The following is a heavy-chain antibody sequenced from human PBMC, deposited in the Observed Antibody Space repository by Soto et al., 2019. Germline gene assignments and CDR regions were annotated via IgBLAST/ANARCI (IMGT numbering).Heavy chain of an antibody. D-gene: IGHD6-6*01. CDR2: IYWDDDK. CDR3: APSPYSSSSYSFDY. Sequence: QITLKESGPTLVKPTQTLTLTCTFSGFSLSTSGVGVGWIRQPPGKALEWLALIYWDDDKRDSPFLKSRLTIIKDTSKNQVGLTMTNMHPVDTATYYCAPSPYSSSSYSFDYWGQGTLVTVSS. J-gene: IGHJ4*02. CDR1: GFSLSTSGVG. V-gene: IGHV2-5*02.